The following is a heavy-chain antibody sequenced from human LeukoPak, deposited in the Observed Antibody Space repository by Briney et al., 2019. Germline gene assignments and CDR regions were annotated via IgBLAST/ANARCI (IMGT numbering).Heavy chain of an antibody. CDR3: ARDSGRLNY. CDR2: IKQDGSEK. CDR1: GFTFSSYW. J-gene: IGHJ4*02. D-gene: IGHD6-19*01. V-gene: IGHV3-7*01. Sequence: GGSLRLSCAASGFTFSSYWMCWGREAPGKGLEWVANIKQDGSEKNYVDSVKGRFTISRDNAKNSLFLQMNSLRPEDTAVYYCARDSGRLNYWGQGTLVTVSS.